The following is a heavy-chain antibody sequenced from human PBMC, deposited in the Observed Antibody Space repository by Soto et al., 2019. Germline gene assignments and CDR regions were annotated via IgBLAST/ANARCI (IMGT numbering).Heavy chain of an antibody. D-gene: IGHD4-17*01. CDR2: MNPNSGNT. CDR1: GYTFTSYD. CDR3: ARTLYGDNVDY. V-gene: IGHV1-8*01. J-gene: IGHJ4*02. Sequence: QVQLVQSGAEVKKPGASVKVSCKASGYTFTSYDINWVRQATGQGLEWMGWMNPNSGNTGYAQKFQGRGTMCTNTSISTAYMELSSLRPADTAVYYCARTLYGDNVDYWGQGTLLTVSS.